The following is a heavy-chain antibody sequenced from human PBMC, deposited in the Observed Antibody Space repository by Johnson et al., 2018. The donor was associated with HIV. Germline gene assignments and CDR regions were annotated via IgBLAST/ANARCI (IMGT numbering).Heavy chain of an antibody. V-gene: IGHV3-74*03. D-gene: IGHD6-19*01. CDR1: GFAFTSYW. CDR2: ISGDGTAT. CDR3: ARKQWLEIPSDAFDV. Sequence: VQLVESGGGLVQPGGSLRLSCAASGFAFTSYWMSWVRQAPGKGLMWVSRISGDGTATAYADSVMGRFTISRDNAKRTLYLQMNSLRAEDTAVYYCARKQWLEIPSDAFDVWGQGTMVTVSS. J-gene: IGHJ3*01.